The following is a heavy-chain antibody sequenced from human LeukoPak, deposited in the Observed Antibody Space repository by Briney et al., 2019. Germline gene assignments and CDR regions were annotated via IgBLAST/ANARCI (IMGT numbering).Heavy chain of an antibody. Sequence: GGSLRLSCAASGFTFSDYYMSWIRQAPGKGLEWVSHISRSGSTRYYANSVKGRFTISRDNAKNSLYLQMNSLRAEDTAVYYCARDRLGVEMSTINRFDYWGQGTLVAVSS. CDR2: ISRSGSTR. V-gene: IGHV3-11*04. CDR1: GFTFSDYY. CDR3: ARDRLGVEMSTINRFDY. D-gene: IGHD5-24*01. J-gene: IGHJ4*02.